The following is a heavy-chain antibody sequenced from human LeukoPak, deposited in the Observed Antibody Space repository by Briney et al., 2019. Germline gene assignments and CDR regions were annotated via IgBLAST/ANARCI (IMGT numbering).Heavy chain of an antibody. D-gene: IGHD2-21*02. Sequence: PGGSLILSCAASGFTFSSYAMSWVRQAPGKGLEWVSGISGSGGSTNYADSVKGRFTIARDNSKNTLYLQMNSLRPEHPAVYYCAKDHCGGDCYRFDPWGQGTLVTVSS. CDR2: ISGSGGST. J-gene: IGHJ5*02. CDR3: AKDHCGGDCYRFDP. V-gene: IGHV3-23*01. CDR1: GFTFSSYA.